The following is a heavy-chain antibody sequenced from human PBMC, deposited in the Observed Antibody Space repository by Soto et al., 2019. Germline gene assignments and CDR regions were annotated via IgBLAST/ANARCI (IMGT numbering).Heavy chain of an antibody. CDR1: GFTFSTYP. J-gene: IGHJ4*02. Sequence: PGGSLRLSCSASGFTFSTYPMHWVRQAPGKGLEYVSAISSDGGSTYYADSVKGRFTISRDNSKNTLDLQMSGLRAEDTAVYYCVKAILYGSGSYYLGWGQGTLVTVSS. D-gene: IGHD3-10*01. CDR2: ISSDGGST. CDR3: VKAILYGSGSYYLG. V-gene: IGHV3-64D*06.